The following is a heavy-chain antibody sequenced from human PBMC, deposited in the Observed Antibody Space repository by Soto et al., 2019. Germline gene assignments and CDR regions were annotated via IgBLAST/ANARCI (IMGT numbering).Heavy chain of an antibody. J-gene: IGHJ6*02. CDR3: AKESSGWYEYYYYGMDV. D-gene: IGHD6-19*01. V-gene: IGHV3-30*18. CDR1: GFTFSSYG. CDR2: ISYDGSNK. Sequence: GGSLRLSCAASGFTFSSYGMHWVRQAPGKGLEWVAVISYDGSNKYYADSVKGRFTISRDNSKNTLYLQMNSLRAEDTAVYYCAKESSGWYEYYYYGMDVWGQGTTVTVSS.